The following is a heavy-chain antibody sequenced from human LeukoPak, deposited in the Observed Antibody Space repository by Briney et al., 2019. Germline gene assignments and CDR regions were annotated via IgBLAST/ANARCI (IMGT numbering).Heavy chain of an antibody. CDR3: ARELKVGNTGYYFDY. Sequence: SGTLSLTCTVSGGSISSYYWSWIRQPPGKGLEWIGYIFYSGSTNYNPSLKSRVTISVDTSKNQFSLELNSVTSADTAVYFCARELKVGNTGYYFDYWGQGTLVTVSS. V-gene: IGHV4-59*01. CDR1: GGSISSYY. D-gene: IGHD2/OR15-2a*01. CDR2: IFYSGST. J-gene: IGHJ4*02.